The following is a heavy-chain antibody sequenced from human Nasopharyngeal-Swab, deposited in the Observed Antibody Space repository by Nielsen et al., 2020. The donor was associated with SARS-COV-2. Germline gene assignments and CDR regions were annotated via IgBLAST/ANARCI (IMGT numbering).Heavy chain of an antibody. V-gene: IGHV4-61*01. Sequence: ESLQISWTGSGGSDSSGSYYWSWIRQPPAKRLEWIGYIYYSGSTNYNPSLKSRVTISVDTSKNQFSLKLSSVTAADTAVYYCARLVGATDYYYYGMDVWGQGTTVTVSS. CDR2: IYYSGST. CDR3: ARLVGATDYYYYGMDV. D-gene: IGHD1-26*01. CDR1: GGSDSSGSYY. J-gene: IGHJ6*02.